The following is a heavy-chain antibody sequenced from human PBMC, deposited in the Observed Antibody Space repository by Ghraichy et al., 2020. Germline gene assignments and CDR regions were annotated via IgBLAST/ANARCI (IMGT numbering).Heavy chain of an antibody. V-gene: IGHV3-7*01. CDR1: GFTFSSYW. D-gene: IGHD1-1*01. J-gene: IGHJ1*01. CDR2: IKQDGSEK. Sequence: GESLNISCAASGFTFSSYWMSWVRQAPGKGLEWVANIKQDGSEKYYVDSVKGRFTISRDNAKNSLYLQMNSLRAEDTAVYYCARALRYPEYFQHWGQGTLVTVSS. CDR3: ARALRYPEYFQH.